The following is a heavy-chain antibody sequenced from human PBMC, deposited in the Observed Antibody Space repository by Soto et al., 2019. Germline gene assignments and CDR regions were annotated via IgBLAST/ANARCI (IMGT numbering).Heavy chain of an antibody. V-gene: IGHV4-34*01. Sequence: QVQLQQWGAGLLEPSETLSLTCAVYGGSLSGYYWSWIRQPPGKGLEWIGEINHSGNTNDNPPLTSRVTKSVDKLITQFSLKLSSVTAADTAVYSCASQELPYFDWSPTPLSDMDVWCKGTTVTVSS. J-gene: IGHJ6*03. CDR2: INHSGNT. D-gene: IGHD3-9*01. CDR1: GGSLSGYY. CDR3: ASQELPYFDWSPTPLSDMDV.